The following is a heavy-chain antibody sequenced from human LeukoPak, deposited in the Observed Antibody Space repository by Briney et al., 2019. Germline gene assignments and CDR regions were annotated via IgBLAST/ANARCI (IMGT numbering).Heavy chain of an antibody. CDR1: GGTFSSYA. V-gene: IGHV1-69*01. Sequence: GASVKVSCKASGGTFSSYAISWVRQAPGQGLEWMGGIIPIFGTANYAQKFQGRVTITADESTSTAYMELSSLRSEDTAVYYCARGGPHYYDSSGYPLGYWGQGTLVTVSS. CDR3: ARGGPHYYDSSGYPLGY. J-gene: IGHJ4*02. D-gene: IGHD3-22*01. CDR2: IIPIFGTA.